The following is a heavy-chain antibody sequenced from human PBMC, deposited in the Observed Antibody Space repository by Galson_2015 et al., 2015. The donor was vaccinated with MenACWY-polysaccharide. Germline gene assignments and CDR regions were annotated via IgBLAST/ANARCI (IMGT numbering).Heavy chain of an antibody. V-gene: IGHV3-23*01. CDR2: IGVGGSST. CDR3: AKRYSRPDYYFDD. CDR1: GFTISNSA. D-gene: IGHD6-13*01. Sequence: SLRLSCAGSGFTISNSAMSWVRQAPGKGLEWVSSIGVGGSSTSYADSVKGRFTISRDSSKNTLYLQMNTLRAEDTAVYHCAKRYSRPDYYFDDWGQGTLVTVSS. J-gene: IGHJ4*02.